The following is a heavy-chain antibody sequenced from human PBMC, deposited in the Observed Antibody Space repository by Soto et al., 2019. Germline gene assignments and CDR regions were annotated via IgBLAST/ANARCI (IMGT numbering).Heavy chain of an antibody. Sequence: QVQLVESGGGVVQPGRSLRLSCAASGFSFSSYTMHWVRQTPGRGLQWVAVTSYDGTNKYYADSVRGRFTISRDNSNSTLYLQMNNLRADDTAVDYCVGAALCTGKGFEAWGQGTLLTVSS. CDR2: TSYDGTNK. V-gene: IGHV3-30*04. CDR1: GFSFSSYT. D-gene: IGHD3-9*01. CDR3: VGAALCTGKGFEA. J-gene: IGHJ5*02.